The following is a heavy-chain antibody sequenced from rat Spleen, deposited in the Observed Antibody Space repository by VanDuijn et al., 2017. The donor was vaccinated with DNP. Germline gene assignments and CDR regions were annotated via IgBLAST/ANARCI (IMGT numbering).Heavy chain of an antibody. Sequence: EVQLQESGPGLVKPSQSLSLTCSVTGYSITSNYWGWIRKFPGNKLEWMGYINSAGSTNYNPSLKSRISITRDTSKNQFFLQVNSVTTEDTATYCCARAYVDFWGPGTMVTVSS. CDR1: GYSITSNY. J-gene: IGHJ1*01. V-gene: IGHV3-3*01. CDR2: INSAGST. CDR3: ARAYVDF.